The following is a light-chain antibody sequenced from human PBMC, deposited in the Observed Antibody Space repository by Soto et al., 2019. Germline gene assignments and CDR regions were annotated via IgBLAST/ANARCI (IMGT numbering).Light chain of an antibody. CDR3: QQSYSTLT. CDR1: QSISSY. Sequence: DIPMTQSPSSLSASVGDRVTITCRASQSISSYLNWYQQKPGKAPKLLIYAASSLLSGVPSRFSGTGSGTDFTLTISSLQPEDFATYYCQQSYSTLTFGGGTKVEIK. V-gene: IGKV1-39*01. J-gene: IGKJ4*01. CDR2: AAS.